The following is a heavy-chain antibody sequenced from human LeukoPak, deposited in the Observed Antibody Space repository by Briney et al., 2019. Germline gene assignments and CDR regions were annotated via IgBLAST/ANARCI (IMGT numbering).Heavy chain of an antibody. V-gene: IGHV3-48*03. CDR1: GFTFSSYE. CDR3: ARLRSEYWFDP. J-gene: IGHJ5*02. Sequence: GGSLRLSCAASGFTFSSYEMNWVRQAPGKELEWVSFITSSGNTMYYADSVKGRFTISRDNAKNSLYLQMNSLRADDTAVYYCARLRSEYWFDPWGQGTLVTVSS. CDR2: ITSSGNTM. D-gene: IGHD6-19*01.